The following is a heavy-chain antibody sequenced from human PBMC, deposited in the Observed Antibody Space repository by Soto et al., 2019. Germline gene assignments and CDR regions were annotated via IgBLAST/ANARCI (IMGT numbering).Heavy chain of an antibody. CDR3: ARTDYGDYRPFDY. Sequence: EVQLVESGGGLVNPGGSLRLSFAASGFTFSSNSLNWVRQAPGKGLEWVSSISSSSSYIYYADSVKGRFTISRDNAKNSLYLQMNSLRAEDTAVYYCARTDYGDYRPFDYWGQGTLVTVSS. D-gene: IGHD4-17*01. V-gene: IGHV3-21*01. J-gene: IGHJ4*02. CDR2: ISSSSSYI. CDR1: GFTFSSNS.